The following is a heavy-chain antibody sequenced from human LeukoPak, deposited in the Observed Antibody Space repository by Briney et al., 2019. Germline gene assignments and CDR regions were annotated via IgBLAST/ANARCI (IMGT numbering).Heavy chain of an antibody. CDR2: IYYSGST. J-gene: IGHJ4*02. Sequence: SETLSLTCTVSGGSISSYYWSWIRQPPGKGLEWIGYIYYSGSTNYNPSFKSRVTISVDTSKNQFSLKPSSVTAADTAVYYCARESLRDGYIRLLDYWGQGTLVTVSS. CDR3: ARESLRDGYIRLLDY. CDR1: GGSISSYY. D-gene: IGHD5-24*01. V-gene: IGHV4-59*01.